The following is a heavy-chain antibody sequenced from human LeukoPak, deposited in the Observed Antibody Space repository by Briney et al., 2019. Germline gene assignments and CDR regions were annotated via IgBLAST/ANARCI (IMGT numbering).Heavy chain of an antibody. J-gene: IGHJ6*02. D-gene: IGHD7-27*01. CDR1: GGSISSGGYY. CDR3: ARDSNWDYYYGMDV. CDR2: IYYSGST. V-gene: IGHV4-31*03. Sequence: SQTLSLTCTVSGGSISSGGYYWSWIRQHPGKGLEWIGYIYYSGSTYYNPSLKSRVTISVDTSKNQFSLKLSSVTAADTAVYYCARDSNWDYYYGMDVWGQGTTVTVSS.